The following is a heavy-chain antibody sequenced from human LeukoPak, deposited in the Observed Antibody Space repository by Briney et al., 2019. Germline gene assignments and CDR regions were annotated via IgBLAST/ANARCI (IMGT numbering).Heavy chain of an antibody. CDR1: GFTFSSYA. Sequence: GRSLRLSCAASGFTFSSYAMHWVRQAPGKGLEWVAVISYDGSNKYYADSVKGRFTISRDNSKNTLYLQMNNLRAEDTAVYYCAKVPISSGWPNFDYWGQGTLVTVSS. V-gene: IGHV3-30-3*01. D-gene: IGHD6-19*01. J-gene: IGHJ4*02. CDR2: ISYDGSNK. CDR3: AKVPISSGWPNFDY.